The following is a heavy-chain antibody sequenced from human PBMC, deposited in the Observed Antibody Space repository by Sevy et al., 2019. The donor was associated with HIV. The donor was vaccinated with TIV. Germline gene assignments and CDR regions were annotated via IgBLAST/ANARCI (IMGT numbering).Heavy chain of an antibody. CDR1: GFTFSSYA. CDR2: ISGSGGST. V-gene: IGHV3-23*01. D-gene: IGHD3-22*01. Sequence: GGSLRLSCAASGFTFSSYAMSWVRQAPGKGLEWVSAISGSGGSTYYADSVKGRFTISRDNSKNTLYLQMNSLRAEDTAVYYCAKVKYYYDSSGEETAARGQGTLVTVSS. CDR3: AKVKYYYDSSGEETAA. J-gene: IGHJ4*02.